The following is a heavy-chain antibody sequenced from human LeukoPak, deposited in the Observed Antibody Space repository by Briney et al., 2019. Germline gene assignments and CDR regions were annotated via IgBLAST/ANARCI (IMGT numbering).Heavy chain of an antibody. CDR2: IYTSGST. Sequence: SPSVTLSLTCTVSGGSISSGSYYWSWIRQPAGKGLEWIGRIYTSGSTHYNPSLKSRVTISVDTSKNQFSLKLSSVTAADTAVYYCARDFIAVAGIPWFDPWGQGTLVTVSS. J-gene: IGHJ5*02. CDR3: ARDFIAVAGIPWFDP. D-gene: IGHD6-19*01. CDR1: GGSISSGSYY. V-gene: IGHV4-61*02.